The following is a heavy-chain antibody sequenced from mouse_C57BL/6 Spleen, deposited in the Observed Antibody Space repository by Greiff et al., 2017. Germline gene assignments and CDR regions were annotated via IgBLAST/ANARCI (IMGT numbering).Heavy chain of an antibody. CDR1: GFTFSSYA. CDR2: ISDGGSYT. CDR3: ARDPHYYGSSYVGAMDY. J-gene: IGHJ4*01. Sequence: EVNLVESGGGLVKPGGSLKLSCAASGFTFSSYAMSWVRQTPEKRLEWVATISDGGSYTYYPDNVKGRFTIIRDNAKNNLYLQMSHLKSEDTAMYYCARDPHYYGSSYVGAMDYWGQGTSVTVSS. V-gene: IGHV5-4*01. D-gene: IGHD1-1*01.